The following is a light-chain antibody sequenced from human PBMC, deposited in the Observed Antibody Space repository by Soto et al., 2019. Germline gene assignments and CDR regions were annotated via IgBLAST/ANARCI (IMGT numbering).Light chain of an antibody. J-gene: IGKJ1*01. CDR1: QSISSW. CDR2: KAS. CDR3: QQYNSYSWT. Sequence: DIQMTQSPPTLSASVGDRVTITCRASQSISSWLAWYQQKPGKAPKLLIYKASYLESGVPSRFSGSGSGTEFALTISSLQPYDFATYYCQQYNSYSWTFGQGPKVEIK. V-gene: IGKV1-5*03.